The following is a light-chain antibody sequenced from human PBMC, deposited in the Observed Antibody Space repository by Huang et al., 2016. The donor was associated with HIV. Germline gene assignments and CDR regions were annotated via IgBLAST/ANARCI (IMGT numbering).Light chain of an antibody. CDR2: VTS. CDR1: QSLLHSNGDNY. CDR3: MQTLKTPPYT. J-gene: IGKJ2*01. V-gene: IGKV2-28*01. Sequence: DVVMTQSPLSLPVNPGEPASISCRSSQSLLHSNGDNYLNWYMQKPGQSPQLLLYVTSNRASGGLDRFNGSGSDTDFTLKINRVEAADVGVYYCMQTLKTPPYTFGQGTKLEIK.